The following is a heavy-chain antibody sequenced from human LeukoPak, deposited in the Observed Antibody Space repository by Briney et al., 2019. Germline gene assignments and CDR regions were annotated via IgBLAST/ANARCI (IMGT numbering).Heavy chain of an antibody. V-gene: IGHV4-4*07. CDR2: IYTSGST. CDR1: GGSISSYY. D-gene: IGHD5-24*01. Sequence: SETLSLTCTVSGGSISSYYWSWIRQPAGKGLEWIGRIYTSGSTNYNPSLKSRVTISVDTSKNQFSLKLSSVTAADTAVYYCARTPPIRKDYYYYGMDVWGQGTTVTVSS. J-gene: IGHJ6*02. CDR3: ARTPPIRKDYYYYGMDV.